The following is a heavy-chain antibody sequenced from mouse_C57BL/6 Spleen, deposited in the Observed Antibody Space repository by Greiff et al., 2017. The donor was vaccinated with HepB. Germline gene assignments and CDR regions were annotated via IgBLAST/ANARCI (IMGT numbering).Heavy chain of an antibody. J-gene: IGHJ2*01. V-gene: IGHV5-12*01. Sequence: EVMLVESGGGLVQPGGSLKLSCAASGFTFSDYYMYWVRQTPEKRLEWVAYISNGGGSTYYPDTVKGRFTISRDNAKNTLYLQMSRLKSEDTAMYYCARDSSGYVDYWGQGTTLTVSS. CDR2: ISNGGGST. CDR3: ARDSSGYVDY. CDR1: GFTFSDYY. D-gene: IGHD3-2*02.